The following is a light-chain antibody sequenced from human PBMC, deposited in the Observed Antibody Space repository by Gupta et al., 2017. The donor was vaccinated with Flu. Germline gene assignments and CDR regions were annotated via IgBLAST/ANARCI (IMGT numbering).Light chain of an antibody. J-gene: IGKJ1*01. CDR3: QQYNNWPPWT. CDR2: GAS. Sequence: ATLSVSPGERATLSCRASQSISSNLAWYQQKPGQAPRLLIYGASTRATGIPARFSGSGSGTEFTLTISSLQSEDFAVYYCQQYNNWPPWTCGRGTKVEIK. CDR1: QSISSN. V-gene: IGKV3-15*01.